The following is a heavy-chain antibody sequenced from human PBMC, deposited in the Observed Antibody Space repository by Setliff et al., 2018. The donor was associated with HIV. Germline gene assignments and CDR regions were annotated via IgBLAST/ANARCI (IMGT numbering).Heavy chain of an antibody. Sequence: PSETLSLTCTVSGGSISSGTYYWGWIRQPPGKGLEWIGSIYYSGSTYYNPSLKSRITISVDTSKNQFSLKLSSVTAADTAVYYCARVGGKGYSNFLGSWGQGALVTVSS. J-gene: IGHJ4*02. CDR3: ARVGGKGYSNFLGS. CDR1: GGSISSGTYY. V-gene: IGHV4-39*07. D-gene: IGHD4-4*01. CDR2: IYYSGST.